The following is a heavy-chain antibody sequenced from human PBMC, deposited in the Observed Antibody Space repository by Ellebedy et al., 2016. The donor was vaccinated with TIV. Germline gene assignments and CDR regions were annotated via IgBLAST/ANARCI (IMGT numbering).Heavy chain of an antibody. CDR1: GFALNNYV. Sequence: PGGSLRLSCAASGFALNNYVMHWARQAPGKGLEWVAGISKDGNIQHYPDSVKGRFSISRDNAKDTLSLKMNSLSDDDTSVYYCAREGFSSGRAGTFDLWGQGTTVTVS. CDR3: AREGFSSGRAGTFDL. V-gene: IGHV3-30-3*01. D-gene: IGHD6-19*01. CDR2: ISKDGNIQ. J-gene: IGHJ3*01.